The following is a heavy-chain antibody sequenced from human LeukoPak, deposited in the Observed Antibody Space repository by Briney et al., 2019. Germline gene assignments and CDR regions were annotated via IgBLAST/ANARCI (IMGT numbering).Heavy chain of an antibody. CDR1: GFTFSSYG. CDR2: IWYDGSNK. Sequence: GRSLRLSCAASGFTFSSYGMHWVRQAPGRGLEWVAVIWYDGSNKYYADSVRGRFTISRDNSKNTLYLQMNSLRAEDTAVYYCAKEAPRTYGMDVWGQGTTVTVSS. CDR3: AKEAPRTYGMDV. J-gene: IGHJ6*02. V-gene: IGHV3-33*06.